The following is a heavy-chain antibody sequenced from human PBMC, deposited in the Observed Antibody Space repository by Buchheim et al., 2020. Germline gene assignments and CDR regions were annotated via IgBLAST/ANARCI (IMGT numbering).Heavy chain of an antibody. D-gene: IGHD2-15*01. V-gene: IGHV4-61*05. Sequence: QLQLQESGPGLVKPSETLSLTCSVSGGSISRTIYYWGWIRQPPGKGLEWIGYIYYSGSTNYNPSLKSRVTISVDTSKNQFSLKLSSVTAADTAVYYCARGRLSRYCSGGSCYGRVDYWGQGTL. CDR3: ARGRLSRYCSGGSCYGRVDY. CDR2: IYYSGST. J-gene: IGHJ4*02. CDR1: GGSISRTIYY.